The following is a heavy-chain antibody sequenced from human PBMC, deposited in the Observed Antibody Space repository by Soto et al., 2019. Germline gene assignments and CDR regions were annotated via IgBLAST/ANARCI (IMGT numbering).Heavy chain of an antibody. CDR1: GFTFGDYA. CDR2: IRSKACGGTT. CDR3: TRDEFSITIFGVVIIPDY. Sequence: GGSLRLSCTASGFTFGDYAMSWFRQAPGKGLEWVGFIRSKACGGTTEYAASVKGRFTISRDDSKSIAYLQMNSLKTEDTAVYYCTRDEFSITIFGVVIIPDYWGQGPLVTVSS. V-gene: IGHV3-49*03. J-gene: IGHJ4*02. D-gene: IGHD3-3*01.